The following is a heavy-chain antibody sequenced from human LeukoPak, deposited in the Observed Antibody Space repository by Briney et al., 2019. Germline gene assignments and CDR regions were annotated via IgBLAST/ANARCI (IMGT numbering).Heavy chain of an antibody. D-gene: IGHD6-19*01. CDR2: INIDGTST. CDR3: ARGSSGWYGIDY. V-gene: IGHV3-74*01. CDR1: GFTFSNYW. Sequence: GGSLRLSCAAPGFTFSNYWMHWVRQVPGKGLVCVSRINIDGTSTSYADSVKGRFTISRDNAKNALYLQMNSLRAEDMAVYYCARGSSGWYGIDYWGQGALVNVSS. J-gene: IGHJ4*02.